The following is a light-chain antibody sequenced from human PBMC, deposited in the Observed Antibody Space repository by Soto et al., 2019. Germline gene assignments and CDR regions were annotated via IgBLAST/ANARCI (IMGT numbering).Light chain of an antibody. CDR1: QSVSSN. J-gene: IGKJ2*01. CDR3: QQYNNWPLPYT. V-gene: IGKV3-15*01. Sequence: EIVMTQSPATLSVSPGERATLSCRASQSVSSNLAWYQQKPGQAPRLLIYGAPTRATGIPARFSGSGSGTEFTLTISSLQSEDFAVYYCQQYNNWPLPYTFGQGTKLEIK. CDR2: GAP.